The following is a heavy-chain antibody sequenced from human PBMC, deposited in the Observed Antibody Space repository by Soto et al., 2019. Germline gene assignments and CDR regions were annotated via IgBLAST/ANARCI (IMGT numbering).Heavy chain of an antibody. CDR3: ARAASGSYYAGY. Sequence: QVQLQESGPGLVKPSETLSLTCTVSGGSVSSGSYYWSWIRQPPGKGLEWIGYIYYSGSTNYNPYLKSRVTISVDTSKNQFSLKLSSVTAADTAVYYCARAASGSYYAGYWGQGTLVTVSS. CDR2: IYYSGST. J-gene: IGHJ4*02. D-gene: IGHD1-26*01. V-gene: IGHV4-61*01. CDR1: GGSVSSGSYY.